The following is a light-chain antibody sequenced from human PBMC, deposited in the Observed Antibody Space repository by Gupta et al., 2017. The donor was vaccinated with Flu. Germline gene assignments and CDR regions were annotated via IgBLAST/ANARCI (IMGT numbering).Light chain of an antibody. CDR2: GVS. V-gene: IGKV3-15*01. J-gene: IGKJ4*01. Sequence: EIVMTQSPATLSVSPGERVTLFCRASQSFTGNLAWYQQKRGQAPRLLISGVSTRATGVPARFSGSGSGTEFTLTISILQSEDFAVYYCQQYRDWPMTFGGGTMVEIK. CDR3: QQYRDWPMT. CDR1: QSFTGN.